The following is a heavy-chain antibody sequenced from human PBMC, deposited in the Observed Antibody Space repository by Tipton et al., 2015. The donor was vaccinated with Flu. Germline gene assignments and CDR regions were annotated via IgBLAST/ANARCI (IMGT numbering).Heavy chain of an antibody. CDR2: IFHSGNS. Sequence: AVSGYSIRRSNYYWGWIRQPPGKGLEWIGNIFHSGNSYHNPSLKSRVTMSVETSKNQFSLKLSSMTAADTAVYYCARRDYSNYVSEPKNWFDSWGQGALVIVSS. D-gene: IGHD4-11*01. V-gene: IGHV4-38-2*01. CDR3: ARRDYSNYVSEPKNWFDS. CDR1: GYSIRRSNYY. J-gene: IGHJ5*01.